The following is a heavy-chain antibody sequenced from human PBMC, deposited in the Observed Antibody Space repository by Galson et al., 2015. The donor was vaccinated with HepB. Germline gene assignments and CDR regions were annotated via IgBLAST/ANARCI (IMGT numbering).Heavy chain of an antibody. CDR3: AREAKGLTIFGVVIPYFDY. V-gene: IGHV3-21*01. CDR2: ISSSSSYI. J-gene: IGHJ4*02. CDR1: GFAFSSYS. Sequence: SLRLSCAASGFAFSSYSMNWARQAPGKGLEWVSSISSSSSYIYYADSVKGRFTISRDNAKNSLYLQMNSLRAEDTAVYYCAREAKGLTIFGVVIPYFDYWGQGTLVTVSS. D-gene: IGHD3-3*01.